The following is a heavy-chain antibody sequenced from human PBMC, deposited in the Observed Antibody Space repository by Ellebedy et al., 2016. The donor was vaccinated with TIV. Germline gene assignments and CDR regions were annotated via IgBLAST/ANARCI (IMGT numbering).Heavy chain of an antibody. CDR2: IYSGGST. CDR1: GFTVSSNY. V-gene: IGHV3-53*01. D-gene: IGHD1-1*01. J-gene: IGHJ6*02. Sequence: GESLKISXAASGFTVSSNYMSWVRQAPGKGLEWVSVIYSGGSTYYADSVKGRFTISRDNSKNTLYLQMNSLRAEDTAVYYCARGHDSYYYYGMDVWGQGTTVTVSS. CDR3: ARGHDSYYYYGMDV.